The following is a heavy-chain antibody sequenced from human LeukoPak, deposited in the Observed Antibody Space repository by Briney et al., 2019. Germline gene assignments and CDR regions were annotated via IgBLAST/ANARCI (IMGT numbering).Heavy chain of an antibody. D-gene: IGHD6-6*01. Sequence: ASVKVSCKASGYMFTDYHIHWVRQAPEQGLEWLGWINPNSGGTNYAQKFQGRVTMTRDTSISTAYMELTRLSSDDTAVYYCARERSSSVDPFDYWGQGTLVTVSS. V-gene: IGHV1-2*02. CDR1: GYMFTDYH. CDR2: INPNSGGT. J-gene: IGHJ4*02. CDR3: ARERSSSVDPFDY.